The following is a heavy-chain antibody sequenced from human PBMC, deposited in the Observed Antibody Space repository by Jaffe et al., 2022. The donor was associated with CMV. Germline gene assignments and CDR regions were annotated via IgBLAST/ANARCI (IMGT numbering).Heavy chain of an antibody. CDR1: GFTFSSYA. J-gene: IGHJ2*01. D-gene: IGHD4-17*01. CDR3: AKVRTLRRPPHGWYFDL. Sequence: EVQLLESGGGLVQPGGSLRLSCAASGFTFSSYAMSWVRQAPGKGLEWVSAISGSGGSTYYADSVKGRFTISRDNSKNTLYLQMNSLRAEDTAVYYCAKVRTLRRPPHGWYFDLWGRGTLVTVSS. V-gene: IGHV3-23*01. CDR2: ISGSGGST.